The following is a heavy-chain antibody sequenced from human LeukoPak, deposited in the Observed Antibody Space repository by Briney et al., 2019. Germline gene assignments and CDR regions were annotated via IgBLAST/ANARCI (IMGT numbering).Heavy chain of an antibody. V-gene: IGHV4-61*02. CDR1: GDSISSGDYY. CDR3: ASRIVVVPAAMARDY. Sequence: PSETLSLTCTVSGDSISSGDYYWSWIRQPAGKGLEWIGRISSSGSTNYNPSLKSRVTISVDTSKNQFSLKLSSVTAADTAVYYCASRIVVVPAAMARDYWGQGTLVTVSS. D-gene: IGHD2-2*01. CDR2: ISSSGST. J-gene: IGHJ4*02.